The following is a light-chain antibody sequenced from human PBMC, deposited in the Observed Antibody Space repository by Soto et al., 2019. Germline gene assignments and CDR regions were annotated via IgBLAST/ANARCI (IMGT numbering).Light chain of an antibody. Sequence: EIVLTQSPATLSLSPGERATLSCRASQSVRNDLVWYQQKPGQTPRVLIYSASNRATGIPARFSGSGSGTDFTLTISSLEPEDFAVYYCQQRTNWPPTFGGGTKVEMK. CDR2: SAS. V-gene: IGKV3-11*01. J-gene: IGKJ4*01. CDR3: QQRTNWPPT. CDR1: QSVRND.